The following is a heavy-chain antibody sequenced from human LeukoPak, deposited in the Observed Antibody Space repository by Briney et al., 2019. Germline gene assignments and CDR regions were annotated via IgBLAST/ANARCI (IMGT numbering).Heavy chain of an antibody. CDR1: GVSINSLY. V-gene: IGHV4-59*11. D-gene: IGHD3-22*01. Sequence: PSETLSLTCSVSGVSINSLYFIWIRQSPGKGLERIGYIYDSGITKYNPSLKSRVTISVDTSKNQFSLRLRSVTAADTAVYFCARAYSSASWFDPWGQGTLVTVSS. CDR3: ARAYSSASWFDP. CDR2: IYDSGIT. J-gene: IGHJ5*02.